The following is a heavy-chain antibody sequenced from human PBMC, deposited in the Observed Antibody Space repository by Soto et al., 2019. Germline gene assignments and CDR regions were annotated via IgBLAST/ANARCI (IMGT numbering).Heavy chain of an antibody. CDR2: ISAYNGNT. CDR3: ARGYCTNGVCYHFDY. D-gene: IGHD2-8*01. CDR1: GYTFTSYG. V-gene: IGHV1-18*01. Sequence: GASVKVSCKASGYTFTSYGISWVRQAPGQGLEWMGWISAYNGNTNYAQKLQGRVTMTTDTSTSTAYMELRGLRSDDTAVYYCARGYCTNGVCYHFDYWGQGTLVTVSS. J-gene: IGHJ4*02.